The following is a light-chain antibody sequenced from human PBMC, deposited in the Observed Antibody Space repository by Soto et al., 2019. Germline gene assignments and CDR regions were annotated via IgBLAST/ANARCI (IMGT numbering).Light chain of an antibody. V-gene: IGKV3-20*01. J-gene: IGKJ3*01. CDR1: QSVSSSY. Sequence: EIVLTQSPGTLSLSPGERATLSCRASQSVSSSYLAWYQQKPGQAPRLLIYGASSRATGIPDRFSGSGSGTDFTLTISRLEPEDFAMYYCQQYGNSPGFTFGPGTKGDIK. CDR3: QQYGNSPGFT. CDR2: GAS.